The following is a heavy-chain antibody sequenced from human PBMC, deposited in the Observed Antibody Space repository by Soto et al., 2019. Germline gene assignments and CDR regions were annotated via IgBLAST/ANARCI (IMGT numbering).Heavy chain of an antibody. Sequence: EGQLVESGGGLVQPGGSERLSCAASGFTFSSYWMSWVRQAPGKGLEWVANINQDGSEKNYVDSVKGRFTISRDNAENSLYLQMNSLRAEDTAVYYCARDAYCSGGSCYVYWGQGTLVTVSS. CDR1: GFTFSSYW. CDR3: ARDAYCSGGSCYVY. CDR2: INQDGSEK. D-gene: IGHD2-15*01. V-gene: IGHV3-7*04. J-gene: IGHJ4*02.